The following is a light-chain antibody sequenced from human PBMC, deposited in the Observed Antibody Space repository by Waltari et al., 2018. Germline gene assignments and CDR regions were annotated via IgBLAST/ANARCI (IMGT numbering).Light chain of an antibody. Sequence: QSALTQPASVSASPGQSITISCTGTSSDVGGYNYFSWYQHHPGNAPKLMIYEVSNRPSEVSTRFSGSKSGNTASLTISGLQAEDEADYHCSSYTSSNTYYVFGTGTKVTVL. V-gene: IGLV2-14*01. CDR1: SSDVGGYNY. CDR3: SSYTSSNTYYV. J-gene: IGLJ1*01. CDR2: EVS.